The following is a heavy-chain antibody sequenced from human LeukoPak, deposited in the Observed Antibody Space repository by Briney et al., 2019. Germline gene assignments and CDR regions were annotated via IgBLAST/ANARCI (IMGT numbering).Heavy chain of an antibody. CDR1: GYTFTSYG. Sequence: GASVKVSCKASGYTFTSYGISWVRQAPGQGLEWMGWISAYSVNTNYAQKLQGRVTMTTDTSTSTAYMELRSLRSDDTAVYYCARGPYYDSSGYYYPLDYWGQGTLVTVSS. CDR3: ARGPYYDSSGYYYPLDY. J-gene: IGHJ4*02. D-gene: IGHD3-22*01. CDR2: ISAYSVNT. V-gene: IGHV1-18*01.